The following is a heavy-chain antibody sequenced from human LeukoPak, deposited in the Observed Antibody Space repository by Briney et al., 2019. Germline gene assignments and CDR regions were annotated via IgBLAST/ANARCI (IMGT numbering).Heavy chain of an antibody. J-gene: IGHJ4*01. CDR3: VRTGVVATSYFFDY. CDR2: FYYSGSA. CDR1: GGXIRSYY. Sequence: SETLSLTCTVSGGXIRSYYCSWIRQPPGKGLEWIGFFYYSGSANYNPSLRSRVTISVDTSRNQFSLKLTSVTAADTAVHYCVRTGVVATSYFFDYWGHGTLVTVSS. V-gene: IGHV4-59*01. D-gene: IGHD5-12*01.